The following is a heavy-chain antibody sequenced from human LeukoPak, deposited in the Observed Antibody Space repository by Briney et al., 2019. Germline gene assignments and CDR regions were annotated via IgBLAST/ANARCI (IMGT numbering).Heavy chain of an antibody. CDR3: ARADQGPLDY. V-gene: IGHV1-46*01. J-gene: IGHJ4*02. CDR2: ISPSGGST. CDR1: GYTFTSNY. D-gene: IGHD2-2*01. Sequence: APVKVSCKAFGYTFTSNYMHWVRQAPGQGPEWMGVISPSGGSTTYAQKFQGRVTLTRDMSTSTDYLELSSLRSEDTAVYYCARADQGPLDYWGQGTLVTVSS.